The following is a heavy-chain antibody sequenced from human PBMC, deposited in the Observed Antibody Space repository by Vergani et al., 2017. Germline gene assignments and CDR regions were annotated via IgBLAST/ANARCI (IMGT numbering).Heavy chain of an antibody. CDR1: GGTFSSYT. CDR3: ASSPYSSGWSIDY. D-gene: IGHD6-19*01. CDR2: IIPILGIA. J-gene: IGHJ4*02. V-gene: IGHV1-69*02. Sequence: QVQLVQSGAEVKKPGSSVKVSCKASGGTFSSYTISWVRQAPGQGLEWMGRIIPILGIANYAQKFQGRVTITADKSTSTAYMELNSLRSEDTAVYYCASSPYSSGWSIDYWGQGTLVTVSS.